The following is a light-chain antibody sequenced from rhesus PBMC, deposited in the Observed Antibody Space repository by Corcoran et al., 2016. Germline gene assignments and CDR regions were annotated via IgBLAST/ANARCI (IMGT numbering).Light chain of an antibody. Sequence: EIVLTQSPATLSLSPGERATLSCRASQSVSSSLAWYQQKPGQAPRLPIYDASSRATGIPDRFSGSGSGTDVTLIISSLEPEDVGVYYCQQYSNWPTFGPGTKLDIK. CDR2: DAS. CDR1: QSVSSS. CDR3: QQYSNWPT. J-gene: IGKJ3*01. V-gene: IGKV3-35*01.